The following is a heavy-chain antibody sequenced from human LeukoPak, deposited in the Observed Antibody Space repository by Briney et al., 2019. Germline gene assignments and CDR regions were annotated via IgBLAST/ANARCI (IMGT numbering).Heavy chain of an antibody. CDR1: RDYFSHDKFL. CDR3: ARLGWWDS. CDR2: VYYSGRT. V-gene: IGHV4-39*01. Sequence: SAPLDLTFSVSRDYFSHDKFLWGWTRPPPGAGLEWIGSVYYSGRTYYNPSLNRRVTISVDTSKNQFSLKLSSGTAADTAVYYCARLGWWDSWGQGTLVTVSS. J-gene: IGHJ4*02. D-gene: IGHD2-15*01.